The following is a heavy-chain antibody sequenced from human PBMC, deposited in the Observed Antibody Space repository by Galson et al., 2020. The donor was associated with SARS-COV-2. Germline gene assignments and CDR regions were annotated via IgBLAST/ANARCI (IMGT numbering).Heavy chain of an antibody. V-gene: IGHV3-21*06. D-gene: IGHD5-18*01. Sequence: NSGGSLRLSCAASGFTFSSYSMNWVRQAPGKGLEWVSSISGTSTNIYYADSVKGRFTISRDNAKNSLYLQRNSLGTEDTAVYYCTRERGYSYGYSDYWGQGTLVTVSS. CDR2: ISGTSTNI. CDR1: GFTFSSYS. CDR3: TRERGYSYGYSDY. J-gene: IGHJ4*02.